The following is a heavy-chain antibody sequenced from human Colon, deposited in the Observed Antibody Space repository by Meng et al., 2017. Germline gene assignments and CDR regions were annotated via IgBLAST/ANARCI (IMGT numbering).Heavy chain of an antibody. D-gene: IGHD4-23*01. CDR3: ARGGLHDYGGH. J-gene: IGHJ4*02. V-gene: IGHV1-8*01. Sequence: VQVVQSGAEVKNPWAALKVSCKASGYTFTSYAINWVRQATGEGLEWMGWMNPNSGNTGYAQKFQGRVTMTRNTSISTAYMELSSLRSEDTAVYYCARGGLHDYGGHWGQGTLVTVSS. CDR1: GYTFTSYA. CDR2: MNPNSGNT.